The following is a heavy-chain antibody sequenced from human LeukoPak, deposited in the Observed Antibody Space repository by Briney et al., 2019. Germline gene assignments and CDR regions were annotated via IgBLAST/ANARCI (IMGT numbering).Heavy chain of an antibody. J-gene: IGHJ5*02. Sequence: SETLSLTCTVSGGSISSYWSWIRQPAGKGLEWIGRIYGSGTTTYNPSPKSRVTISVDTSKNQFSLKLSSVTAADTAVYYCARGLVVVAARFAWFDPWGQGTLVTVSS. CDR1: GGSISSY. V-gene: IGHV4-4*07. CDR3: ARGLVVVAARFAWFDP. CDR2: IYGSGTT. D-gene: IGHD2-15*01.